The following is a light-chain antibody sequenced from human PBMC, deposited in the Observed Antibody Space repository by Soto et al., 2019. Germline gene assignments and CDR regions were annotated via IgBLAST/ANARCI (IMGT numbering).Light chain of an antibody. J-gene: IGLJ3*02. V-gene: IGLV2-8*01. CDR3: TSYVGNDIWV. Sequence: QPVLTQHPSASGSPGQSVTISCTGTSSDVGAYKYVSWYQQYPGKAPKLMIYEVTKRPSGVPDRFSGSKSGNTASLTVSGLQAEDEADYYCTSYVGNDIWVFGGGTKVTVL. CDR2: EVT. CDR1: SSDVGAYKY.